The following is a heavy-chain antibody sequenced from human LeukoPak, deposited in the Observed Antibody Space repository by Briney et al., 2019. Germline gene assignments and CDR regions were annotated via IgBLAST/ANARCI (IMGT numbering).Heavy chain of an antibody. J-gene: IGHJ4*02. V-gene: IGHV1-69*13. Sequence: SVKVSCKASGGTFSSYAISRVRQAPGQGLEWMGGIIPIFGTANYAQKFQGRVTITADESTSTAYMELSSRRSEDTAVYYCARLRSYSGSYGYDYWGQGTLVTVSS. D-gene: IGHD1-26*01. CDR1: GGTFSSYA. CDR2: IIPIFGTA. CDR3: ARLRSYSGSYGYDY.